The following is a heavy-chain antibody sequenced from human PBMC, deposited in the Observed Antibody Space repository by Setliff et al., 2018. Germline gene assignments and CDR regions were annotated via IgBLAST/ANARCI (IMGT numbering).Heavy chain of an antibody. V-gene: IGHV4-59*11. Sequence: SETLSLTCTVSVGSISGQFWTWVRQAPGKGLDWIGYIGDNGKTEYNPSLKSRVTMSADTSKNQLSLKLTSVTAADTAVYFCARGPASIFGVINNLDVWGNGTTVTVSS. CDR3: ARGPASIFGVINNLDV. D-gene: IGHD3-3*01. CDR1: VGSISGQF. CDR2: IGDNGKT. J-gene: IGHJ6*04.